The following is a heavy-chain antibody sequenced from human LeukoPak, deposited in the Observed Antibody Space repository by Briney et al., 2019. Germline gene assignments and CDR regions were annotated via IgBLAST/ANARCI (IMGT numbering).Heavy chain of an antibody. D-gene: IGHD6-13*01. CDR2: TNPNSGGT. Sequence: ASVKVSCKASGYTFTGYYMHWVRQAPGQGLEWMGWTNPNSGGTNYAQKFQGRVTMTRDTSISTAYMELSRLRSDDTAVYYCASTGQQLVDGDWFDPWGQGTLVTVSS. CDR3: ASTGQQLVDGDWFDP. J-gene: IGHJ5*02. CDR1: GYTFTGYY. V-gene: IGHV1-2*02.